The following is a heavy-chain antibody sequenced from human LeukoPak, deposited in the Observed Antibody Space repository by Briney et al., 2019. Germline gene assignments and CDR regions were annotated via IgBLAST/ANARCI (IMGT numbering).Heavy chain of an antibody. CDR3: ARDQYYYDSSGYFFDY. CDR2: ISYDGSNK. Sequence: PGGSLRLSCAASGFTFSSYAMHWVRQAPGKGLEWVAVISYDGSNKYYADSVKGRFTISRDKSKNTLYLQMNSLRAEDTAVYYCARDQYYYDSSGYFFDYWGQGTLVTVSS. CDR1: GFTFSSYA. D-gene: IGHD3-22*01. J-gene: IGHJ4*02. V-gene: IGHV3-30*04.